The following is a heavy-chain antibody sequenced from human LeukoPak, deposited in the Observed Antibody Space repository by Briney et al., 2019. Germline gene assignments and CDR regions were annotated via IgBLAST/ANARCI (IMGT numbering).Heavy chain of an antibody. Sequence: PGGSLRLSCAASGFTFSSYAMSWVRQAPGKGLEWVSAISGSGGSTYYADSVKGRFTISRDNSKNTLYLQMNSLRAEDTAVYYCAKDPEGLLWFGELYEFDYWGQGTLVTVSS. V-gene: IGHV3-23*01. J-gene: IGHJ4*02. CDR3: AKDPEGLLWFGELYEFDY. CDR2: ISGSGGST. D-gene: IGHD3-10*01. CDR1: GFTFSSYA.